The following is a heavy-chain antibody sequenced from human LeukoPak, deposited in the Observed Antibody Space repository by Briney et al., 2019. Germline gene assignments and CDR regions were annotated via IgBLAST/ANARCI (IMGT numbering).Heavy chain of an antibody. V-gene: IGHV3-74*01. Sequence: PGGSLRLSCAASGFSFNTYWMHWVRQVPGKGLGWVSGMNTDGSDRSYADSVKGRFTISRDNAKNTLYLQMNSLRAEDTAVYYCARDHSSWEVPSDYWGQGTLVTVSS. J-gene: IGHJ4*02. D-gene: IGHD6-13*01. CDR2: MNTDGSDR. CDR1: GFSFNTYW. CDR3: ARDHSSWEVPSDY.